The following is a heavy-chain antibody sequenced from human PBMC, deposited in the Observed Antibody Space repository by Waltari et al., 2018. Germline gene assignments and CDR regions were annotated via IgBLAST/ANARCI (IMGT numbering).Heavy chain of an antibody. CDR1: GFTFSRYA. Sequence: EVQLLESGGGLVQPGGSLRISCTASGFTFSRYAMSWVRQAPGKGLEWVSIISGSCANTQYPGSRKGRFTISRDNSKNLLFLQMDSLTAEDTAVYYCAKDLRESLIYNYGMDVWGKGTTVTVSS. CDR3: AKDLRESLIYNYGMDV. D-gene: IGHD1-20*01. V-gene: IGHV3-23*01. J-gene: IGHJ6*04. CDR2: ISGSCANT.